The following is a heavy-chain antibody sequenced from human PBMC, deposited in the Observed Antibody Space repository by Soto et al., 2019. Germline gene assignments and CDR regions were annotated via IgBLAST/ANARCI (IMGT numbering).Heavy chain of an antibody. J-gene: IGHJ6*02. CDR1: GFTFSNNG. V-gene: IGHV3-30*18. D-gene: IGHD4-17*01. CDR2: ILFDGSNK. Sequence: GGSLRLSCAASGFTFSNNGMHWVRQAPGKGLEWVAIILFDGSNKYYADSVKGRFTISRDNSKNTLYLQMNSLRAEDTAVYYCAKDPTVTTPHYYGMDVWGQGTTVTVSS. CDR3: AKDPTVTTPHYYGMDV.